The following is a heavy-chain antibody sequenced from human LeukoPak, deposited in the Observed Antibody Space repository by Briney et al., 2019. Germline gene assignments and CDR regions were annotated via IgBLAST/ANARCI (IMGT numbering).Heavy chain of an antibody. CDR2: FDPEDGET. CDR1: GYTLTELS. J-gene: IGHJ4*02. D-gene: IGHD3-22*01. CDR3: ATVSLGIDYYDSSSFELED. Sequence: ASVKVSCKISGYTLTELSMHWVRQSPGKGLEWMGGFDPEDGETIYAQKFQGRVTMTEDTSTDTAYMELSSLSSEDTAVYYCATVSLGIDYYDSSSFELEDWGQGTLVTVSS. V-gene: IGHV1-24*01.